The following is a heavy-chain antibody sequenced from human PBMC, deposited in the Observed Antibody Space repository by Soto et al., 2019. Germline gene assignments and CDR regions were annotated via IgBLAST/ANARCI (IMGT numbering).Heavy chain of an antibody. CDR2: IYSGGST. CDR3: ARLTAARRGWFDP. J-gene: IGHJ5*02. Sequence: PGGSLRLSCAASGFTFSSYWMHWVRQAPGKGLEWVSVIYSGGSTYYADSVKGRFTISRHNSKNTLYLQMNSLRAEDTAVYYCARLTAARRGWFDPWGQGTLVTVSS. CDR1: GFTFSSYW. V-gene: IGHV3-53*04. D-gene: IGHD6-6*01.